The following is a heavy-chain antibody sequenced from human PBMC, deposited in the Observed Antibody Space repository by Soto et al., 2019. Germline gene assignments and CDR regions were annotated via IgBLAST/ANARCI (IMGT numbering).Heavy chain of an antibody. V-gene: IGHV1-69*04. CDR2: IIPILGIA. Sequence: ASVKVSCKSSGGTFSSYTISCVRQAPGQGLEWMGRIIPILGIANYAQKFQGRVTITADKSTSTAYMELSSLRSEDTAVYYCARDRGGYGDYLWGQGTLVTVSS. CDR3: ARDRGGYGDYL. D-gene: IGHD4-17*01. CDR1: GGTFSSYT. J-gene: IGHJ5*02.